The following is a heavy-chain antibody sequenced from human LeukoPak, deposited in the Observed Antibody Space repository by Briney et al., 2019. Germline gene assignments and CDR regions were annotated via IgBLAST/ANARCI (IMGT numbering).Heavy chain of an antibody. CDR2: FDPGAGEI. J-gene: IGHJ4*02. Sequence: GASVKVSFKVSGDTLSELTMHWVRQAPGKGLEWMGGFDPGAGEILYAQQFQGRVTMTEDTSTDTAYMELTSLRSEDSGVYFCAAGGIYSLLDYWGQGTLVTVSS. V-gene: IGHV1-24*01. D-gene: IGHD3-10*01. CDR3: AAGGIYSLLDY. CDR1: GDTLSELT.